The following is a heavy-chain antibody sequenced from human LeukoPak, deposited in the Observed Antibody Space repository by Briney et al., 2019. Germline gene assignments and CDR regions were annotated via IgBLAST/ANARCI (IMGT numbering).Heavy chain of an antibody. CDR3: ARGGGAYLRFDP. J-gene: IGHJ5*01. V-gene: IGHV4-4*07. D-gene: IGHD2/OR15-2a*01. Sequence: SETLSLTXTISGGSISNYYWSWIRQPAGKGLEWLGRIYASGSTNYNPSLKSRVTMSVDTSKNQFSLKLSSVTAADTALYYCARGGGAYLRFDPWGQGTLVTVSS. CDR1: GGSISNYY. CDR2: IYASGST.